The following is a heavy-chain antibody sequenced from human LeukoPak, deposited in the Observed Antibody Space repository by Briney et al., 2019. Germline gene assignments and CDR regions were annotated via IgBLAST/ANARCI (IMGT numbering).Heavy chain of an antibody. Sequence: ASVKVSCKASGGTFSSYAISWVRQAPGQGLDWMGWISAYNGNTKYAQKFQGRVTMTTDTSTSTAYMELKSLRSDDTGVYYCARCIAVAGTHYYYYYMDVWGKGTTVTVSS. CDR2: ISAYNGNT. D-gene: IGHD6-19*01. J-gene: IGHJ6*03. CDR1: GGTFSSYA. V-gene: IGHV1-18*01. CDR3: ARCIAVAGTHYYYYYMDV.